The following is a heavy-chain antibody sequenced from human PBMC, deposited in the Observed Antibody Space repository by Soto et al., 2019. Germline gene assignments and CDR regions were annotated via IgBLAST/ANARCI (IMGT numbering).Heavy chain of an antibody. CDR3: ARIRRYYYGSGNYWDVTDY. J-gene: IGHJ4*02. V-gene: IGHV2-70*11. CDR1: GGSISSGGYY. Sequence: TLSLTCTVSGGSISSGGYYWSWIRQPPGKAPEWLARIDWNDDKYFSPSLKTRLTISKDTSKNQVVLTMTNMDPVDTATYYCARIRRYYYGSGNYWDVTDYWGQGTLVTVSS. D-gene: IGHD3-10*01. CDR2: IDWNDDK.